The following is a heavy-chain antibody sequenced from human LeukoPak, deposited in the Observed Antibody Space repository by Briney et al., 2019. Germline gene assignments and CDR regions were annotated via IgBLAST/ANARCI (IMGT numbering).Heavy chain of an antibody. J-gene: IGHJ3*02. V-gene: IGHV4-30-4*01. CDR2: IYYSGST. CDR3: ARVGGSVTPEAFDI. Sequence: SETLSLTCTVSGGSISSGDYYWSWIRQPPGKGLEWIGYIYYSGSTYYNPSLKSRVTISVDTSKNQFSLKLSSVTAADTAVYYCARVGGSVTPEAFDIWGQGTMVTVSS. CDR1: GGSISSGDYY. D-gene: IGHD4-23*01.